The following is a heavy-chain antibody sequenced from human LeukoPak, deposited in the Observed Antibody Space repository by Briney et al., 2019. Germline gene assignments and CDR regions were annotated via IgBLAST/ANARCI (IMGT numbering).Heavy chain of an antibody. D-gene: IGHD6-25*01. CDR3: ARVSGEYYYYYYMDV. CDR2: IYYSGST. CDR1: GGSIRSYY. J-gene: IGHJ6*03. V-gene: IGHV4-59*01. Sequence: PSETLSLTXTVSGGSIRSYYWSWIWQPPGKGLEWIGYIYYSGSTNYNPSLKSRVTISVDTSKNQFSLKLSSVTAADTAVYYCARVSGEYYYYYYMDVWGKGTTVTVSS.